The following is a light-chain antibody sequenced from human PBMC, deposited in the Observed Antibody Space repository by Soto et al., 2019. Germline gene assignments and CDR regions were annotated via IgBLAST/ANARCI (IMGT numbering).Light chain of an antibody. J-gene: IGLJ1*01. Sequence: QSVLTQPPSTXASPGQGGTLSCSGSSSNIGSNTVNWYQQLPGTAPKLIIYSNNKRPSGVPDRFSGSKSGTSASLAISVLQFEDEADYYCAAWDDSMNGYVFGTGTKVTVL. CDR2: SNN. CDR3: AAWDDSMNGYV. CDR1: SSNIGSNT. V-gene: IGLV1-44*01.